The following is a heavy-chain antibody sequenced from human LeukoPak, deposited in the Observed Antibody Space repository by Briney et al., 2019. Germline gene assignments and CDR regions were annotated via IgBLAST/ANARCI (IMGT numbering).Heavy chain of an antibody. CDR2: INSDGSST. Sequence: GGSLRLSCAASGFTFSSYWMHWVRQAPGKGLVWVSRINSDGSSTSYADSVKGRFTISRDNAKNTLYLQMNSLRAEDTAVYYCARVKFRLSYYYYMDVWGKGTTVTVSS. CDR1: GFTFSSYW. J-gene: IGHJ6*03. V-gene: IGHV3-74*01. CDR3: ARVKFRLSYYYYMDV.